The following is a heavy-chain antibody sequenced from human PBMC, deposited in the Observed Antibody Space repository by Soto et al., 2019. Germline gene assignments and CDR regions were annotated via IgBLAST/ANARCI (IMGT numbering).Heavy chain of an antibody. V-gene: IGHV3-33*01. Sequence: QVQMVESGGGVVQPGRSLRLSCAAAGFTFRNYGMHWVRQAPGKGLEWVAVIWYDGSKKYYADSVKGRFTISRDQNKNTVELQMKRLRAEDTAVYYCAGDMDSNSTYRRLDPWGQGTLVIVSS. CDR1: GFTFRNYG. CDR2: IWYDGSKK. CDR3: AGDMDSNSTYRRLDP. J-gene: IGHJ5*02. D-gene: IGHD2-2*01.